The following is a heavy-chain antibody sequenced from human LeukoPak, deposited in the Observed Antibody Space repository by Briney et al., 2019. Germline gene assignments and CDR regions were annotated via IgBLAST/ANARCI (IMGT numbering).Heavy chain of an antibody. J-gene: IGHJ4*02. CDR3: AKDMHALGGSSSWSPFDY. V-gene: IGHV3-23*01. CDR1: GFTFSNFA. D-gene: IGHD6-13*01. Sequence: GGSLRLSCEGSGFTFSNFAMNWVRQAPGKGLEWVSTISGSGDSTYYADSVKGRFTISRDNAKNSLYLQMNSLRAGDTALYYCAKDMHALGGSSSWSPFDYWGQGTLVTVSS. CDR2: ISGSGDST.